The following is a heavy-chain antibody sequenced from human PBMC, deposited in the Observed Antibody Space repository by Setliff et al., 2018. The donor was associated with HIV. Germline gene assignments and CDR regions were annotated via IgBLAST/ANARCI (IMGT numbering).Heavy chain of an antibody. J-gene: IGHJ4*02. D-gene: IGHD5-12*01. CDR1: GVSFSGYY. CDR2: INPVGRND. V-gene: IGHV4-34*04. CDR3: ARVGLRFKYTFDY. Sequence: SETMSLTCTVYGVSFSGYYWSWIRQPPGKGLEWIGEINPVGRNDNYNPSLNNRAAIVLDTSKNQFSLWLTSVTAADTAVYYCARVGLRFKYTFDYWGQGMLVTVSS.